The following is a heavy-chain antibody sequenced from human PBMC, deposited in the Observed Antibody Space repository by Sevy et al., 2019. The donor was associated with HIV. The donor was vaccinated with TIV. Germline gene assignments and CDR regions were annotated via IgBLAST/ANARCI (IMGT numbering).Heavy chain of an antibody. D-gene: IGHD3-3*01. Sequence: GGSLRLSCAASGFTFSSYAMHWVRQAPGKGLEWVAVISYDGSNKYYADSVKGRFTISRDNSKNTRYLQMNSLRAEGTAVYYCARDNGLYDFWSGSPYYYYYGMDVWGQGTTVTVSS. V-gene: IGHV3-30-3*01. J-gene: IGHJ6*02. CDR2: ISYDGSNK. CDR1: GFTFSSYA. CDR3: ARDNGLYDFWSGSPYYYYYGMDV.